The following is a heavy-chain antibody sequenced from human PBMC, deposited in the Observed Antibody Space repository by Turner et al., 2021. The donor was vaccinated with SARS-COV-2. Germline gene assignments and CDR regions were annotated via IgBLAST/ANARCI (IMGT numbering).Heavy chain of an antibody. Sequence: QVQLVQSGAEVKKPGASVQVPCKASGYTFTGYYMHWGRQAPGQGLEWMGGINHNSGGTNYAQKFQGWVTMTRDTSISTAYMELSRLRSDDTAVYYCAREDRGYSYGYGRFDPWGQGTLVTVSS. CDR3: AREDRGYSYGYGRFDP. J-gene: IGHJ5*02. CDR2: INHNSGGT. D-gene: IGHD5-18*01. CDR1: GYTFTGYY. V-gene: IGHV1-2*04.